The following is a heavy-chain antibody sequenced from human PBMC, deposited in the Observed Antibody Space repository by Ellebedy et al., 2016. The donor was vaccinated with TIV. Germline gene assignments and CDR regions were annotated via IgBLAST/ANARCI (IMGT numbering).Heavy chain of an antibody. CDR3: ARDYYGSGSYQDF. CDR2: ISGSSTYT. V-gene: IGHV3-11*06. D-gene: IGHD3-10*01. J-gene: IGHJ4*02. CDR1: GFSFSNYG. Sequence: GESLKISCEASGFSFSNYGMGWVRQAPGKGLEWVSYISGSSTYTNYADSVKGRFTISRDNAKNSLFLQMNSLRAEDTAVYFCARDYYGSGSYQDFWGQGTLVTVSS.